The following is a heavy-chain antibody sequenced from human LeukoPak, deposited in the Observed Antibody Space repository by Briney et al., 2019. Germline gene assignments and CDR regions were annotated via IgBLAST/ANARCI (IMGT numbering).Heavy chain of an antibody. CDR3: ARTVSGYYFNA. D-gene: IGHD5-12*01. V-gene: IGHV4-59*01. CDR1: SGSINGFY. Sequence: TSETLSLTCTVSSGSINGFYWSWIRQPPGKRLEWIGYVAYSGATNHNLSFKSRVTISLDTSKTQFSLKLSSVTAADTAFYYCARTVSGYYFNAWGPGTLVTVSS. CDR2: VAYSGAT. J-gene: IGHJ5*02.